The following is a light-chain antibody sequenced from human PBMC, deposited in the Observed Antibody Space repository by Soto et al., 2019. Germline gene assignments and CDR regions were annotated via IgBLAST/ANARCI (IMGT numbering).Light chain of an antibody. CDR2: GAS. V-gene: IGKV3-20*01. Sequence: EIVFTQSPGTLSLSPGERATPSCSASQSVRSSHLAWYQQKPGQAPRLLIYGASSRATGIPDRFSGSGSGTDFTLTISRLEPEDFAVYYCQQYSASPPTFGGGTKVDIK. J-gene: IGKJ4*01. CDR1: QSVRSSH. CDR3: QQYSASPPT.